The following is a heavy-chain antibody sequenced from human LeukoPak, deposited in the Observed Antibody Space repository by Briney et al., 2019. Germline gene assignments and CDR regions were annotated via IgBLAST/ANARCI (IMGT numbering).Heavy chain of an antibody. CDR3: ARAYSSSSPFDY. CDR2: INPGGGST. V-gene: IGHV1-46*01. D-gene: IGHD6-6*01. Sequence: GASVKVSCTASGYIFTSHYMHWVRQAPGQGLEWMGMINPGGGSTSYAQKFQGRVTMTRDTSTSTVYLELSSLRSEDTAVYYCARAYSSSSPFDYWGQGTLVTVSS. CDR1: GYIFTSHY. J-gene: IGHJ4*02.